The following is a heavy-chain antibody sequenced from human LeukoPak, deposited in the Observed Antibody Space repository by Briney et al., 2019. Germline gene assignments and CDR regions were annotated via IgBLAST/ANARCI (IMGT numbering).Heavy chain of an antibody. Sequence: SETLSLTCAIYGGSFSGYYWSWIRQPPGKGLEWIGEINHSGSTNYNPSLKSRVTISVDTSKNQFSLKLSSVTAADTAVYYCARGKGSGSYYRQYYYYGIDVWGQGTTVTVSS. CDR2: INHSGST. D-gene: IGHD3-10*01. V-gene: IGHV4-34*01. CDR3: ARGKGSGSYYRQYYYYGIDV. CDR1: GGSFSGYY. J-gene: IGHJ6*02.